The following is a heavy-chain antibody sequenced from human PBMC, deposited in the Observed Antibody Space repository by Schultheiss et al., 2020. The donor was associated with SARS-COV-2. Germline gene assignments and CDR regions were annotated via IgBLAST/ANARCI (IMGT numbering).Heavy chain of an antibody. Sequence: GGSLRLSCSASGFTFSSYAMHWVRQAPGKGLEYVSAISSNGGSTYYADSVKGRFTISRDNSKNTLYLQMSSLRAEDTAVYYCVKAPAGGYFDWLGYWGQGTLVTVSS. CDR2: ISSNGGST. D-gene: IGHD3-9*01. V-gene: IGHV3-64D*08. CDR3: VKAPAGGYFDWLGY. J-gene: IGHJ4*02. CDR1: GFTFSSYA.